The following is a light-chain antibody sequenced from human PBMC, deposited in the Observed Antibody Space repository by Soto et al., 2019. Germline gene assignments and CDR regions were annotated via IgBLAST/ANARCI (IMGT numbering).Light chain of an antibody. CDR2: WAS. J-gene: IGKJ2*01. V-gene: IGKV4-1*01. CDR1: QSVLYSSNNKNY. Sequence: DIVMTQSPDSLAVSLGERATINCKSSQSVLYSSNNKNYLAWYQQRPGQPPKLLIYWASTRESGVPDRFSGSGSGTDFNLTITCLQSEDVAVYYCQQYESTPPTFGQGTKLEI. CDR3: QQYESTPPT.